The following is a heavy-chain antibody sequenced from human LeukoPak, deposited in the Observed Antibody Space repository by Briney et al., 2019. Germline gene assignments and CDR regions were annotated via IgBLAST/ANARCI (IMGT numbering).Heavy chain of an antibody. CDR3: AIWGQQLALDY. Sequence: ASVKVSCKACGGTFSSYAISWVRQAPGQGLEWMGGIIPIFGTANYAQKFQGRVTITTDESTSTAYMELSSLRSEDTAVYYCAIWGQQLALDYWGQGTLVTISS. V-gene: IGHV1-69*05. D-gene: IGHD6-13*01. CDR2: IIPIFGTA. CDR1: GGTFSSYA. J-gene: IGHJ4*02.